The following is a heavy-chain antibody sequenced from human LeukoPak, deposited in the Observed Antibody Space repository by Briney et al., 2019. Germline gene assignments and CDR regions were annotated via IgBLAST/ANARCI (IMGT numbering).Heavy chain of an antibody. Sequence: PGGSLRLSCAASGFTFSIYSMNWVRQAPGKGLEWVSSISSSSSYIYYADSVKGRFTISRDNAKNSLYLQMNSLRAEDTAVYYCAREDSSGYVYYYYYMDVWGKGTTVTVSS. CDR3: AREDSSGYVYYYYYMDV. CDR2: ISSSSSYI. V-gene: IGHV3-21*01. D-gene: IGHD3-22*01. J-gene: IGHJ6*03. CDR1: GFTFSIYS.